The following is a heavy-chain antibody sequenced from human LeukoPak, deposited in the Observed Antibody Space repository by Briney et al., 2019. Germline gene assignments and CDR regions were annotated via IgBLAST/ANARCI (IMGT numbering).Heavy chain of an antibody. CDR1: GYTFTSYG. D-gene: IGHD3-3*01. CDR2: ISAYNGNT. V-gene: IGHV1-18*01. CDR3: AREAYSYYDFWSGYYNDYYYMDV. J-gene: IGHJ6*03. Sequence: ASVKVSCKASGYTFTSYGISWVRQAPGQGLEWMGWISAYNGNTNYAQKLQGRVTMTTDTSTSTAYMELRSLRSDDTAVYYCAREAYSYYDFWSGYYNDYYYMDVWGKGTTVTVSS.